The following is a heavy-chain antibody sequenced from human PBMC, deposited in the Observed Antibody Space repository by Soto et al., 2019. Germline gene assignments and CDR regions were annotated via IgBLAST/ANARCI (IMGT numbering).Heavy chain of an antibody. CDR2: IYHSGST. Sequence: SETLSLTCAVSGGSISSGGYSWSWIRQPPGKGLEWIGYIYHSGSTYYNPSLKSRVTISVDRSKNQFSLKLSSVTAADTAVYYCARARSCTSCYGGGEYDIWGQGAMVTVS. D-gene: IGHD2-2*01. CDR3: ARARSCTSCYGGGEYDI. J-gene: IGHJ3*02. CDR1: GGSISSGGYS. V-gene: IGHV4-30-2*01.